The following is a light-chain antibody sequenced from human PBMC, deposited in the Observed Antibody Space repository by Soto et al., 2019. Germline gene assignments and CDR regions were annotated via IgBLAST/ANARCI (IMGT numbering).Light chain of an antibody. CDR1: QNISHY. Sequence: DIHMTHSPSSRSSSVLYIFTFNCLASQNISHYVHWHQQKSGKAPELLIYGASTLQSGVPSRFGGSGSGTDFTLTISSLQPEDFATYYCQQTYDIPPAFGQGTKVDIK. CDR2: GAS. CDR3: QQTYDIPPA. J-gene: IGKJ1*01. V-gene: IGKV1-39*01.